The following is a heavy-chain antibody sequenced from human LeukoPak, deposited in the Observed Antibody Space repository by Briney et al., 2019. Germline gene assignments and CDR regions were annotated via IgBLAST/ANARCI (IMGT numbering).Heavy chain of an antibody. D-gene: IGHD3-3*01. CDR3: TRSYDFWSGPFDY. J-gene: IGHJ4*02. V-gene: IGHV3-49*03. Sequence: GGSLRLSCAASGFTFSSYAMSWFRQAPGKGLEWVGFIRSKAYGGTTEYAASVKGRFTISRDDSKSIAYLQMNSLKIEDTAVYYCTRSYDFWSGPFDYWGQGTLVTVSS. CDR2: IRSKAYGGTT. CDR1: GFTFSSYA.